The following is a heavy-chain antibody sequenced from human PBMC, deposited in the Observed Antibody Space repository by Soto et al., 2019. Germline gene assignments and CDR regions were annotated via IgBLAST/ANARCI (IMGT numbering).Heavy chain of an antibody. D-gene: IGHD6-13*01. V-gene: IGHV4-31*03. CDR1: GGSISSGGYY. CDR2: IYYSGST. Sequence: PSETLSLTCTVSGGSISSGGYYWSWIRQHPGKGLEWIGYIYYSGSTYYNPSLKSRVTISVDTSKNQFSLKLSSVTAADTAVYYCARTGYSSSRFPYFDYWGQGTLVTVSS. J-gene: IGHJ4*02. CDR3: ARTGYSSSRFPYFDY.